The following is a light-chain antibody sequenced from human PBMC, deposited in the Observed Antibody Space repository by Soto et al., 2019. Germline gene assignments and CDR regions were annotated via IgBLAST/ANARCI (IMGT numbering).Light chain of an antibody. CDR1: QYITIY. V-gene: IGKV3-11*01. CDR2: DAS. CDR3: QQSYSTPIT. Sequence: EVVMTQSPVTLSVSPGERATLSCRASQYITIYLAWYQQKPGQAPRLLIYDASNRATGIPARFSGSGSGTDFTLTISSLQPEDFATYYCQQSYSTPITFGQGTRLEIK. J-gene: IGKJ5*01.